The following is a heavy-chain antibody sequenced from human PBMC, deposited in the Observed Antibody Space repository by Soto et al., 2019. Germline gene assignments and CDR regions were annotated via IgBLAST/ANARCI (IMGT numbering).Heavy chain of an antibody. D-gene: IGHD3-3*01. J-gene: IGHJ3*02. CDR1: GFTFSSYA. CDR2: ISGSGGST. Sequence: GGSLRLSCAASGFTFSSYAMSWVRQAPGKGLEWVSAISGSGGSTYYADSVKGRFTISRDNSKNTLYLQMNSLRAEDTAVYYCAKDILAYYDFWSCYPADAFDIWGQGTIVTVSS. V-gene: IGHV3-23*01. CDR3: AKDILAYYDFWSCYPADAFDI.